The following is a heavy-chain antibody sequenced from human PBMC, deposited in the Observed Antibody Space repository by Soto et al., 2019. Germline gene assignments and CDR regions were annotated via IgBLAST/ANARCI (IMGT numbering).Heavy chain of an antibody. D-gene: IGHD1-26*01. Sequence: QVQLQESGPGLVKPSQTLSLTCTVSGGSISSGGYYWSWIRQHPGKGLEWIGYIYYSGSTYYNPSLKSRVXRSXDXSKNQFSLKLSSVTAADTAVYYCASYEGEWEPQWDYWGQGTLVTVSS. CDR1: GGSISSGGYY. CDR2: IYYSGST. J-gene: IGHJ4*02. CDR3: ASYEGEWEPQWDY. V-gene: IGHV4-31*03.